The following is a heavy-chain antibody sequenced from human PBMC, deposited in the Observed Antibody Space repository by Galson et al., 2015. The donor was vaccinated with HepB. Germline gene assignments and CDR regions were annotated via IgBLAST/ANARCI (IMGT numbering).Heavy chain of an antibody. D-gene: IGHD3-22*01. J-gene: IGHJ6*02. CDR2: INTNTGNP. V-gene: IGHV7-4-1*02. CDR3: ARVTSIYYYNSSYSYYYYGMDV. Sequence: SVKVSCKASGYIFTNYAMNWVRQAPGRGLEWLGWINTNTGNPTYAQGFIGRFVFSLDASVNTAYLQISSLKAEDSAFYYCARVTSIYYYNSSYSYYYYGMDVWGQGTTVTVSS. CDR1: GYIFTNYA.